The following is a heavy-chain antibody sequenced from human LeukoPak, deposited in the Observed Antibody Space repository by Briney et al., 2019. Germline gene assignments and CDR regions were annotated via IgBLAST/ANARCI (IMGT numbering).Heavy chain of an antibody. Sequence: ASVKVSCKTSGYIFTGYYMHWVRQAPGQGLEWMGWINPNSGGTNYAQKFQGRVTMTRDTSISTAYMELSRLRSDDTAVYYCARDYYDSSGYYVVLGYFDYWGQGTLVTVSS. CDR1: GYIFTGYY. CDR2: INPNSGGT. J-gene: IGHJ4*02. V-gene: IGHV1-2*02. D-gene: IGHD3-22*01. CDR3: ARDYYDSSGYYVVLGYFDY.